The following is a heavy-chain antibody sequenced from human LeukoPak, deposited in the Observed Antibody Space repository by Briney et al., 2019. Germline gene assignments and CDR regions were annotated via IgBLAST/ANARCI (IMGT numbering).Heavy chain of an antibody. CDR3: ARVELYGSGSYYNGLYFDY. D-gene: IGHD3-10*01. J-gene: IGHJ4*02. V-gene: IGHV3-30*03. CDR1: EFTFSNYV. CDR2: ISKDGTNK. Sequence: GGSLRLSCEVSEFTFSNYVMHWVRQAPGKGLEWMALISKDGTNKKYAESMKGRFTISRDNSKNTLYLQMNSLRAEDTAVYYCARVELYGSGSYYNGLYFDYWGQGTLVTVSS.